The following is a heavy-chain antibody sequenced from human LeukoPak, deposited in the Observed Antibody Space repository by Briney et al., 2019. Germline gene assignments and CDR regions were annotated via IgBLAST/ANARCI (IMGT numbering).Heavy chain of an antibody. Sequence: GASVNVSCKASGYTFTGHYMHWVRQAPGQGLEWMGRIIPTTGLANYAQNFQGRVTITADKSTSTAYMELSSLRSEDTAVYYCARAPPRLDGYILYYWGQGTLVTVSS. CDR2: IIPTTGLA. D-gene: IGHD5-24*01. V-gene: IGHV1-69*04. CDR1: GYTFTGHY. J-gene: IGHJ4*02. CDR3: ARAPPRLDGYILYY.